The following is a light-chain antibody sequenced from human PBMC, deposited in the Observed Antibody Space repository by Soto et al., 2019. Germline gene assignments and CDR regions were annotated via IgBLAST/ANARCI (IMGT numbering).Light chain of an antibody. Sequence: DIQMTLSPSSLSASVGDRVTIACRASQNIRTYLNWYQQNPGKAPKLLIYAASNLHSGVPSRFSGSGSGTDFTLNISSLQPEDFATYYCQQAYSKNTFGGVTKVEIK. CDR3: QQAYSKNT. CDR2: AAS. J-gene: IGKJ4*01. CDR1: QNIRTY. V-gene: IGKV1-39*01.